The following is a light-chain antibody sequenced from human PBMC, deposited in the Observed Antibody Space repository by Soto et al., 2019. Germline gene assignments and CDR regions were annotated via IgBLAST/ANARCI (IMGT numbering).Light chain of an antibody. V-gene: IGKV3-20*01. J-gene: IGKJ1*01. CDR3: QQYGSSPGT. Sequence: EIVLTQSPGTLSLSPGERATLSCRASQSVSSNLAWYQQKPGQAPRLLIYGAYSRATDIPDRFSGSGSGTDFTLTISRLEPEDFAVYYCQQYGSSPGTFGQGTKVDI. CDR2: GAY. CDR1: QSVSSN.